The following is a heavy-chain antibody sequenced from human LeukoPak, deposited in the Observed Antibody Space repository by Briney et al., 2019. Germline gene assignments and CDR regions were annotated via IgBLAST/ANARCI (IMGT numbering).Heavy chain of an antibody. J-gene: IGHJ3*02. CDR2: ISSNGGST. V-gene: IGHV3-64*01. CDR1: GFTFSSYA. D-gene: IGHD3-3*01. CDR3: ARDRITRNAFDI. Sequence: GGSLRLSCAASGFTFSSYAMHWVRQAPGKGLEYVSAISSNGGSTYYANSVKGRFTISRDNSKNTLYLQMGSLRAEDMAVYYCARDRITRNAFDIWGQGTMVTVSS.